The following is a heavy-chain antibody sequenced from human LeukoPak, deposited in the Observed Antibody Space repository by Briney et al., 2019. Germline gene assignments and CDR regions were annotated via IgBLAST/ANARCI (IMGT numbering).Heavy chain of an antibody. CDR2: ISIGRRSI. CDR3: ARDQGYKIDY. CDR1: GFIFSDYS. Sequence: GGSLRLSCAASGFIFSDYSMNWVRQAPGKGLEWISYISIGRRSILYADSVKGRFTISRDNAKNTLYLQINSLRAEDTAVYYCARDQGYKIDYWGQGTLVTVSS. V-gene: IGHV3-48*04. D-gene: IGHD5-24*01. J-gene: IGHJ4*02.